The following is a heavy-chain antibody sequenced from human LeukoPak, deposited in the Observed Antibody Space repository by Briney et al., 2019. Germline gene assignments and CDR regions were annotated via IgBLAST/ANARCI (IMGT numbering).Heavy chain of an antibody. CDR1: IDSFSNYH. V-gene: IGHV4-34*01. CDR3: ARTRLYTYYYDSSGYYYLDAFDI. CDR2: VNESGGT. J-gene: IGHJ3*02. D-gene: IGHD3-22*01. Sequence: SETLSLTCAVYIDSFSNYHWNWIRQTPAKGMEWVGEVNESGGTNISPSLKSRVTISVDTSKNQFSLKLSSVTAADTAVYYCARTRLYTYYYDSSGYYYLDAFDIWGQGTMVTVSS.